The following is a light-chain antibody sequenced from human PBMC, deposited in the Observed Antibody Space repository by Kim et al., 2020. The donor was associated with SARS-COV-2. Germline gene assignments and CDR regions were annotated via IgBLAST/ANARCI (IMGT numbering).Light chain of an antibody. Sequence: EIVLTQSPATLSLSPGERAALSCRASQSVSSSYLAWYQQKPGQAPRLLISGASSRATGIPDRFSGSWSGTDFTLTITRLEPDDFAVYYCQQYGTSPLSFGGRTKVDIK. J-gene: IGKJ4*01. CDR2: GAS. CDR1: QSVSSSY. V-gene: IGKV3-20*01. CDR3: QQYGTSPLS.